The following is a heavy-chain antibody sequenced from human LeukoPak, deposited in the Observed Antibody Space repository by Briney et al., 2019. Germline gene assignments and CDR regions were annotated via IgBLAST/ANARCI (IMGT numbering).Heavy chain of an antibody. CDR1: GGTFSSYA. V-gene: IGHV1-69*04. Sequence: SVKVSCKASGGTFSSYAISWVRQAPGQGLEWMGRIIPILGIANYAQKFQGRVTITADKSTSTAYMELSSLRSEDTAVYYCASRMVRGPGLGFDPWGQGTLVTVSS. J-gene: IGHJ5*02. D-gene: IGHD3-10*01. CDR3: ASRMVRGPGLGFDP. CDR2: IIPILGIA.